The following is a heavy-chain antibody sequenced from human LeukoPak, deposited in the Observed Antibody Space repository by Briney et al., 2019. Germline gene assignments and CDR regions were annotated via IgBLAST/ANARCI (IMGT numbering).Heavy chain of an antibody. CDR2: ISGSGGST. CDR3: AKCLHGSGSYPCGAFDI. CDR1: GFTFSSYA. V-gene: IGHV3-23*01. Sequence: GGSLRLSCAASGFTFSSYAMSWVRQAPGKGLEWVSAISGSGGSTYYADSVKGRFTISRDNPKNTLYLQMNSLRAEDTAVYYCAKCLHGSGSYPCGAFDIWGQGTMVTVSS. D-gene: IGHD3-10*01. J-gene: IGHJ3*02.